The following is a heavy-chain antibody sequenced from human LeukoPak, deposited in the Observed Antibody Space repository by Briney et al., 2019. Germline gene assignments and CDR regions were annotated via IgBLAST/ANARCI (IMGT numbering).Heavy chain of an antibody. CDR2: IYSGGST. CDR1: GFSVSTNY. D-gene: IGHD1-20*01. J-gene: IGHJ4*02. CDR3: AREDNWNDIGYFDY. Sequence: GGSLRLSCAASGFSVSTNYMSWVRQAPGKGLEWVSVIYSGGSTYYADSVKGRFTISRDNSKNTLYLQMNSLRAEDTAVYYCAREDNWNDIGYFDYWGQGTLVTVSS. V-gene: IGHV3-53*01.